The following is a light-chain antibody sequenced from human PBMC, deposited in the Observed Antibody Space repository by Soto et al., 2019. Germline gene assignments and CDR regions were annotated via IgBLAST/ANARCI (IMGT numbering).Light chain of an antibody. V-gene: IGKV4-1*01. CDR2: WAS. J-gene: IGKJ5*01. CDR3: QQYYSSPIT. CDR1: QSVLYSSNNKNY. Sequence: DIVMTQSPDSLAVSLGERATINCKSSQSVLYSSNNKNYLAWYQQKPGQPPKLLIYWASTLESGVPDRFSGSGSGTDFTHTISSLQAEDVAVYYCQQYYSSPITFGQGTRLEIK.